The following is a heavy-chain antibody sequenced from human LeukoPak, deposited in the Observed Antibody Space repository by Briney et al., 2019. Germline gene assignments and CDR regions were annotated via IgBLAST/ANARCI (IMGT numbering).Heavy chain of an antibody. CDR1: GGSFSGYY. CDR3: ARHLRYFDY. D-gene: IGHD4-17*01. V-gene: IGHV4-34*01. J-gene: IGHJ4*02. CDR2: INHSGST. Sequence: SETLSLTCAVYGGSFSGYYWSWIRQPPGKGLEWIGEINHSGSTNYNPSLKSRVTISVDTSKNQFSLKLSSVTAADTAVYYCARHLRYFDYWGQGTLVTVSS.